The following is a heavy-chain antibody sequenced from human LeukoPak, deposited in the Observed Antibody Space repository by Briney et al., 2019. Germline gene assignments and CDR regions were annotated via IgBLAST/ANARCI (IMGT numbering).Heavy chain of an antibody. CDR2: IYSGDNT. Sequence: GSLRLSCAASGFTFSGYWMTWVRQAPGKGLEWVSVIYSGDNTYYADSVKGRFTISRDNSKNTVYLQMNSLRAEDTAVYYCARDLFSSSWYLDAFDVWGQGTMVTVSS. V-gene: IGHV3-53*01. CDR1: GFTFSGYW. J-gene: IGHJ3*01. CDR3: ARDLFSSSWYLDAFDV. D-gene: IGHD6-13*01.